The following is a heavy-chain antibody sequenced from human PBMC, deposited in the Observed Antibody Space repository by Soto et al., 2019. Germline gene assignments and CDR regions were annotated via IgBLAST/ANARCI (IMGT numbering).Heavy chain of an antibody. CDR3: AGLPYSGSYLAFDY. D-gene: IGHD1-26*01. V-gene: IGHV3-23*01. CDR2: ISGSGGST. J-gene: IGHJ4*02. Sequence: PGGSLRLSCAASGFTFSSYAMSWVRQAPGKGLEWVSAISGSGGSTYYADSVKGRFTISRDNSKNTLYLQMNSLRAEDTAVYYCAGLPYSGSYLAFDYWGQGTLVTAPQ. CDR1: GFTFSSYA.